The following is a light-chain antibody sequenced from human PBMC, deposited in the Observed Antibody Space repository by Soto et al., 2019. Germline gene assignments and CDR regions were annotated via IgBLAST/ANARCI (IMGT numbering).Light chain of an antibody. V-gene: IGKV3-20*01. CDR3: QQYGSSLFT. CDR2: VAS. Sequence: EIVLTQSPGTLSLSPGERATLSCRASQSVSSNYLAWYQQKPGQAPRLLIYVASSRATGIPDRFSGSGSGTDFTLTISRLEPEDFAVYYCQQYGSSLFTFGPGTKVDIK. J-gene: IGKJ3*01. CDR1: QSVSSNY.